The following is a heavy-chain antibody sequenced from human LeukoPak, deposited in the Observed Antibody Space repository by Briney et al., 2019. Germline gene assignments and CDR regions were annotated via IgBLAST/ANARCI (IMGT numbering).Heavy chain of an antibody. CDR1: GGSFSGYY. CDR3: ARGRRHYDFWSGYYPNDYYYYGMDV. Sequence: SETLSLTCTVSGGSFSGYYWSWIRQPPGKGLEWIGEINHSGSTNYNPSLKSRVTISVDTSKNQFSLKLSSVTAADTAVYYCARGRRHYDFWSGYYPNDYYYYGMDVWGQGTTVTVSS. J-gene: IGHJ6*02. CDR2: INHSGST. V-gene: IGHV4-34*01. D-gene: IGHD3-3*01.